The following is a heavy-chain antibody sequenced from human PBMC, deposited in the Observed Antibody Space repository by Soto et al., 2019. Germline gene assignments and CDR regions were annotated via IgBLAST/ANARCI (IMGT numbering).Heavy chain of an antibody. CDR3: ARDSGYGGYGDYGRVDD. CDR1: GFTFSSYA. D-gene: IGHD4-17*01. J-gene: IGHJ4*02. CDR2: ISYDGSNK. V-gene: IGHV3-30-3*01. Sequence: RYPRISCAASGFTFSSYAMHWVRQAPGKGLEWVAVISYDGSNKYYADSVKGRFTISRDNSKNTLYLQMNSLRAEDTAVYYCARDSGYGGYGDYGRVDDWGQGTLVTVAS.